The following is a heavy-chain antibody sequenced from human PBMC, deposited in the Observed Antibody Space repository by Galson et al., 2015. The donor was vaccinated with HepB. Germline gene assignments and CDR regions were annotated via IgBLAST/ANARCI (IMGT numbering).Heavy chain of an antibody. V-gene: IGHV5-10-1*01. D-gene: IGHD6-13*01. J-gene: IGHJ2*01. CDR1: GYSFTSYW. CDR2: IDPSDSYT. Sequence: QSGAEVTKPGESLRISCKGSGYSFTSYWISWVRQMPGKGLEWMGRIDPSDSYTNYSPSFQGHVTISADKSISTAYLQWSSLKASDTAMYYCARQTFEWRSSSWNWYFDLWGRGTLVTVSS. CDR3: ARQTFEWRSSSWNWYFDL.